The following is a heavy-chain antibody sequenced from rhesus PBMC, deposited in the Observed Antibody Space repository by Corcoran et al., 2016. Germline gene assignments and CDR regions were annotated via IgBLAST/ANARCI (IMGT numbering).Heavy chain of an antibody. D-gene: IGHD4-29*01. V-gene: IGHV4S7*01. CDR2: IYGGSGST. Sequence: QLQLQESGPGLVKPSETLSLTCAVSGGSISGYYLWSWIRQPPGKGLEWMGYIYGGSGSTSYNPSLKSRVIISIDTSKNQFSLKLSSVTAADTAVYYCARGAVAANYFDYWGQGVLVTVSS. CDR3: ARGAVAANYFDY. CDR1: GGSISGYY. J-gene: IGHJ4*01.